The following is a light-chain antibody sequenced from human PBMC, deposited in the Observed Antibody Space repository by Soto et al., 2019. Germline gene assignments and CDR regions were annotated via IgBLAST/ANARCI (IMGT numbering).Light chain of an antibody. Sequence: EIVMTQSPATLSVSPGERTTLSCRASQSVSSNLAGYQQKPGQAPRLLIYGASTSATGIPARFSGSGSGTEFTRTISSLQSEDLAVYYCQQYNNWPRTFSQGTKVEVK. CDR3: QQYNNWPRT. V-gene: IGKV3-15*01. CDR1: QSVSSN. CDR2: GAS. J-gene: IGKJ1*01.